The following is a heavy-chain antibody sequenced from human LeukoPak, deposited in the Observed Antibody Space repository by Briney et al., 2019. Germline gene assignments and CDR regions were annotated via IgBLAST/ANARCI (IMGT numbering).Heavy chain of an antibody. CDR1: GFTFSSYA. D-gene: IGHD5-24*01. Sequence: GGSLRLSCAASGFTFSSYAMHWVRQAPGKGLEWVAVISYDGSNKYYADSVKGRFTISRDNSKNTLYLQMNSLRAEDTAVYYCARDQPRGYNLFDYWGQGTLVTVPS. CDR2: ISYDGSNK. CDR3: ARDQPRGYNLFDY. V-gene: IGHV3-30*01. J-gene: IGHJ4*02.